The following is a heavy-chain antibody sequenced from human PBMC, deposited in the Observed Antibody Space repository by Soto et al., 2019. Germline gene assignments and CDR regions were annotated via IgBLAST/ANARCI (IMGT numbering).Heavy chain of an antibody. Sequence: PGGSLRLSCAASGFTFSSYGMHWVRQAPGKGLEWVAVISYDGSNKYYADSVKGRFTISRDNSKNTLYLQMNSLRAEDTAVYYCAKGYYYDSSGYWVPSCVDYWGQGTLVTVSS. CDR3: AKGYYYDSSGYWVPSCVDY. V-gene: IGHV3-30*18. D-gene: IGHD3-22*01. J-gene: IGHJ4*02. CDR2: ISYDGSNK. CDR1: GFTFSSYG.